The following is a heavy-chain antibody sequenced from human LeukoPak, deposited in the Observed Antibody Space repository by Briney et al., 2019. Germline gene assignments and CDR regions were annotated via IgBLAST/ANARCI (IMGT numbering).Heavy chain of an antibody. J-gene: IGHJ4*02. CDR2: ISSSGSTI. Sequence: GGSLRLSCAASGFTFSSYAMSWIRQAPGKGLEWVSYISSSGSTIYYADSVKGRFTISRDNAKNSLYLQMNSLRTEDTAVYYCARRRYNWNAIDYWGQGTLVTVSS. D-gene: IGHD1-20*01. CDR1: GFTFSSYA. V-gene: IGHV3-11*01. CDR3: ARRRYNWNAIDY.